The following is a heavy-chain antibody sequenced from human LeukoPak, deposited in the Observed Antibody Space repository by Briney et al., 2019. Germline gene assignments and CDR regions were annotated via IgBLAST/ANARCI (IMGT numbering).Heavy chain of an antibody. Sequence: GGSLRLSCAASGFTFSDAWVSWVRQAPGMGLEWVGRIKTKADGGTTDYAAPVEGRFTISRDDSSGTLYLLMNSLKTEDTAVYYCSTSLRGSDCCLDYWGQGTLVAVSS. CDR3: STSLRGSDCCLDY. J-gene: IGHJ4*02. V-gene: IGHV3-15*01. CDR1: GFTFSDAW. CDR2: IKTKADGGTT. D-gene: IGHD2-21*02.